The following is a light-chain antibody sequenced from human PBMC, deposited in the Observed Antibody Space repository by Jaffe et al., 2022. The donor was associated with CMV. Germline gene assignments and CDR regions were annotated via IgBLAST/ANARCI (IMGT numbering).Light chain of an antibody. Sequence: ENVLTQSPGSLSLSPGQRATLSCRASQSVSSNYLAWFQQKPDQAPRLLIYGASKRATGVPDRFSGSGSGTDFTLTITRLEPEDFAVYFCQTYFNAPWTFGGGTKVEMK. CDR1: QSVSSNY. J-gene: IGKJ4*01. CDR3: QTYFNAPWT. CDR2: GAS. V-gene: IGKV3-20*01.